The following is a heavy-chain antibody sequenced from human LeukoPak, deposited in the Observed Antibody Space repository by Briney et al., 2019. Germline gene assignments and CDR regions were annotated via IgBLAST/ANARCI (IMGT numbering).Heavy chain of an antibody. D-gene: IGHD3-10*01. CDR3: ARVGADGSGFLFDY. J-gene: IGHJ4*02. CDR1: GGSFSGYY. V-gene: IGHV4-34*01. CDR2: INHSGST. Sequence: SETLSLTCAVYGGSFSGYYWSWIRQRPGKGLERIGDINHSGSTNYNPSLKSRVTISVDTSKNQFSLKLSSVTDADTAVYYCARVGADGSGFLFDYWGQGTLVTVSS.